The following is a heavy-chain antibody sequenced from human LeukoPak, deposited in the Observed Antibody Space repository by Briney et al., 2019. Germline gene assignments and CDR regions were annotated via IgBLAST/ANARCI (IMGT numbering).Heavy chain of an antibody. CDR1: AFTLGTHW. Sequence: GGSLRLSRAASAFTLGTHWMSWVRQAPGKGLEWVTSIKQDGSEKNYVDSVRGRLTISRDNARNSLYLQMNSLGAEDTAVNCDVIGGSYGSSFDLWGRGTLVTVSS. V-gene: IGHV3-7*01. D-gene: IGHD2-15*01. CDR2: IKQDGSEK. J-gene: IGHJ2*01. CDR3: VIGGSYGSSFDL.